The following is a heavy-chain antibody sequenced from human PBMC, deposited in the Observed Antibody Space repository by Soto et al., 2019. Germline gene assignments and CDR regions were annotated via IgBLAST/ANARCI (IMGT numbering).Heavy chain of an antibody. CDR3: ARYGDYLYYFDY. CDR2: IYSGGGT. J-gene: IGHJ4*02. CDR1: WFTVSNNY. V-gene: IGHV3-53*01. D-gene: IGHD4-17*01. Sequence: VGSLRLSCAASWFTVSNNYMSWVRQAPGKGLEWVSVIYSGGGTYYADSVKGRFTISRDNSKNTLYLQMNSLRAEDTAVYYCARYGDYLYYFDYWGQGTLVTVSS.